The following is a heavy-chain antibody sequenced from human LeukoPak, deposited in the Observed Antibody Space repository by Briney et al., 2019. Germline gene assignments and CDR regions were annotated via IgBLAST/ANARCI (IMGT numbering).Heavy chain of an antibody. J-gene: IGHJ4*02. CDR1: GFTFSSYG. V-gene: IGHV3-30*02. CDR3: VNMVRGVIWDDSHRDY. CDR2: IRYDGSNK. Sequence: SGGSLRLSCAASGFTFSSYGMHWVRQAPGKGLEWVAFIRYDGSNKYYADSVKGRFTISRDNSKNTLYLQMNSLRAEDTAVYYCVNMVRGVIWDDSHRDYWGQGTLVTVSS. D-gene: IGHD3-10*01.